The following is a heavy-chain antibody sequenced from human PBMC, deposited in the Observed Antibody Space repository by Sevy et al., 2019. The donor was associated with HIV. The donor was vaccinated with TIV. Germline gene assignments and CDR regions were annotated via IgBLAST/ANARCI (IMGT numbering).Heavy chain of an antibody. CDR1: GFMFDAYA. V-gene: IGHV3-9*01. D-gene: IGHD3-22*01. CDR2: ISWNGENM. CDR3: VKGMDSAGKYVNFDS. J-gene: IGHJ4*02. Sequence: GGSPRLSCAVSGFMFDAYAMHWVRQSPGKGLEWVSSISWNGENMGYADFVKGRFTISRDNAKKSLYLQMNGLRVEDTALFYCVKGMDSAGKYVNFDSWGQGTLVTVSS.